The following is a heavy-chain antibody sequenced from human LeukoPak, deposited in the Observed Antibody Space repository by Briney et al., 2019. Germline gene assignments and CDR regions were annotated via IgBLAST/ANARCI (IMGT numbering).Heavy chain of an antibody. CDR1: GFAFSSYW. D-gene: IGHD4-11*01. CDR2: IKQDGSEK. CDR3: APAYSNYVWRTLDF. V-gene: IGHV3-7*01. Sequence: GGSLRLSCAASGFAFSSYWMSWVRQPPGKGLEWVANIKQDGSEKYYVDSVKGRFTISRDNVKNSLYLQMNSLRAEDTAVYYCAPAYSNYVWRTLDFWGEGTLVTVS. J-gene: IGHJ4*02.